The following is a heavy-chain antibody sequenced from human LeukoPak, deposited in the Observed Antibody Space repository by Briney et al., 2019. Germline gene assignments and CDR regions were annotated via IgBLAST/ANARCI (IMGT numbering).Heavy chain of an antibody. D-gene: IGHD6-19*01. CDR3: ARGKAVAGILYAFDI. CDR1: GFTFSSYG. CDR2: IRYDGSNK. J-gene: IGHJ3*02. Sequence: GGSLRLSCAASGFTFSSYGMHWVRQAPGKGLEWVAFIRYDGSNKYYADSVKGRFTISRDNSKNTLYLQMNSLRAEDTAVYYCARGKAVAGILYAFDIWGQGTMVTVSS. V-gene: IGHV3-30*02.